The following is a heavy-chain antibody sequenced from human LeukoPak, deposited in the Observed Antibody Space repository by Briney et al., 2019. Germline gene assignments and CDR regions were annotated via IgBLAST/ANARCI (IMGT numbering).Heavy chain of an antibody. V-gene: IGHV3-30*18. Sequence: SLRLSSVSSGFTFISYGMHWVRQAPCKRLEWVAVISYDGSNKYYADSVNGRFTISRDNSKNTLYLQMNGLRAEDTAVYYCAKDLVGRGSYSDRGMDVWGKGTTVTVSS. CDR3: AKDLVGRGSYSDRGMDV. CDR2: ISYDGSNK. D-gene: IGHD3-10*01. CDR1: GFTFISYG. J-gene: IGHJ6*04.